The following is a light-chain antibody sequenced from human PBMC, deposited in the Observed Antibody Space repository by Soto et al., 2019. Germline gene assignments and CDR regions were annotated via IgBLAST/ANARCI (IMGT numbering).Light chain of an antibody. V-gene: IGKV1-5*03. Sequence: DIQMTQSPSTLSGSVGDRVTITCRASQTISSWLAWYQHKPGKAPKLLIFKASTLETGVPSRFSGSGSETEFTLTISSLQPDDSATYYCQPYNSYSRTFGQGTKVDI. CDR2: KAS. CDR1: QTISSW. CDR3: QPYNSYSRT. J-gene: IGKJ1*01.